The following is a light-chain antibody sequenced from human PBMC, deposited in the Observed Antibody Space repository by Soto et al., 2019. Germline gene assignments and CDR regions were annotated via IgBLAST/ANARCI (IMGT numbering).Light chain of an antibody. J-gene: IGLJ2*01. CDR2: EVS. V-gene: IGLV2-14*01. Sequence: QSALTQPASVSGSPGQSITISCTGSSGDIGDYKYVSWYKQHPGKAPKLMIYEVSNRPSGVSNRFSGSKSGNTASLTISGLQAEDEADYYCSSYTSTNFVIFGGGTKLTVL. CDR1: SGDIGDYKY. CDR3: SSYTSTNFVI.